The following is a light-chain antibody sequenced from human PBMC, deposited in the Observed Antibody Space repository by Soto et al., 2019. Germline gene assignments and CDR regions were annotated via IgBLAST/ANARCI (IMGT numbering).Light chain of an antibody. CDR1: QSVSSSY. CDR3: QQCGSSPS. J-gene: IGKJ1*01. CDR2: DTS. V-gene: IGKV3-20*01. Sequence: EIVLTQSPGTLSLSPGERATLSCRASQSVSSSYLAWYQQKPGQAPRLLIYDTSSRATGIPDRFSGSASGTYFTLAISRVEAEDFAVYCCQQCGSSPSFGQGTKVELK.